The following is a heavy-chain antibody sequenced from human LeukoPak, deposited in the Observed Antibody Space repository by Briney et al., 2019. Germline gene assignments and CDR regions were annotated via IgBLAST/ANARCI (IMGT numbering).Heavy chain of an antibody. CDR3: ARASMRRRDGCNRHYEIDH. V-gene: IGHV4-59*01. CDR2: VYYTDKT. D-gene: IGHD5-24*01. CDR1: NDSFSNYY. Sequence: PSETLSLICTVSNDSFSNYYWTCIRQSPGKALEWIGYVYYTDKTHYNPSLKSRVFISADTSQNQFSLRLSSVTAADTAVYYCARASMRRRDGCNRHYEIDHWGQGTLVTVSS. J-gene: IGHJ1*01.